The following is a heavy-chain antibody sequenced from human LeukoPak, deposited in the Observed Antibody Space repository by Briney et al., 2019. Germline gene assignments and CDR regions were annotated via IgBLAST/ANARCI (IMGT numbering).Heavy chain of an antibody. J-gene: IGHJ3*02. CDR1: GFTFSSYA. Sequence: PGGSLRLSCAASGFTFSSYAMHWVRQAPGKGLEWVAFISHDGSNKYYAGSVKGRFTISRDNSKNTLYLQMNSLRAEDTAVYYCARDRGDYFPDAFDIWGQGTMVTVSS. D-gene: IGHD2/OR15-2a*01. CDR2: ISHDGSNK. CDR3: ARDRGDYFPDAFDI. V-gene: IGHV3-30*04.